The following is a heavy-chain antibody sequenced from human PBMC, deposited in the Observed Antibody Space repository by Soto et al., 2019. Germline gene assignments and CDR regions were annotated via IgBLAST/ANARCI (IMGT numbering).Heavy chain of an antibody. Sequence: GGSLRLSCAASGFTFSSYAMHWVRQAPGKGLEWVAVISYDGSNKYYADSVKGRFTISRDNSKNTLYLQMNSLRAEDTAVYYCARGHDYDILTGYYLWGQGTLVTVSS. CDR2: ISYDGSNK. V-gene: IGHV3-30-3*01. CDR1: GFTFSSYA. J-gene: IGHJ4*02. CDR3: ARGHDYDILTGYYL. D-gene: IGHD3-9*01.